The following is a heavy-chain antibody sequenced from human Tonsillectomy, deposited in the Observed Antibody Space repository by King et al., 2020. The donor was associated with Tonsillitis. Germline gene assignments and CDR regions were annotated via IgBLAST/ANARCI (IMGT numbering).Heavy chain of an antibody. V-gene: IGHV3-21*01. CDR3: ASDSFDYFYGMAV. J-gene: IGHJ6*02. Sequence: QLVQSGGGLVKPGGSLRLSCAASGFTFSSYNMNWVRQAPGKGLEWVSSISSSSTYIYYADSVRGRFTISRDSAKNSLYLQMNSLRAEDTAVYYCASDSFDYFYGMAVWGQGTTVTVSS. CDR2: ISSSSTYI. CDR1: GFTFSSYN. D-gene: IGHD3-3*01.